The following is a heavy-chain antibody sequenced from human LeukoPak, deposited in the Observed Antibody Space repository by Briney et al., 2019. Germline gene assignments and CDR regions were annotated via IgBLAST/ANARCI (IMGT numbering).Heavy chain of an antibody. CDR1: GFTFSSYE. CDR2: TSSSGSAI. CDR3: ARGGSLGY. D-gene: IGHD6-19*01. J-gene: IGHJ4*02. V-gene: IGHV3-48*03. Sequence: GGSLSLSCAASGFTFSSYEMNWVRQAPGKGLEWVSKTSSSGSAIYYADSVKGRFTISRDNAKSTLYLQMNSLRVEDTAVYYCARGGSLGYWGQGTLVTVSS.